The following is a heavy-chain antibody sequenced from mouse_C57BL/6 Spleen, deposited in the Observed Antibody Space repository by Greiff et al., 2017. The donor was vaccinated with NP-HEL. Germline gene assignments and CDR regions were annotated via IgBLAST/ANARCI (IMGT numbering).Heavy chain of an antibody. CDR1: GYTFTDYN. V-gene: IGHV1-22*01. D-gene: IGHD1-1*02. CDR2: INPNNGGT. J-gene: IGHJ2*01. CDR3: AYGPYYFDY. Sequence: EVKLMESGPELVKPGASVKMSCKASGYTFTDYNMHWVKQSHGKSLEWIGYINPNNGGTSYNQKFKGKATLTVNKSSSTAYMELRSLTSEDSAVYYCAYGPYYFDYWGQGTTLTVSS.